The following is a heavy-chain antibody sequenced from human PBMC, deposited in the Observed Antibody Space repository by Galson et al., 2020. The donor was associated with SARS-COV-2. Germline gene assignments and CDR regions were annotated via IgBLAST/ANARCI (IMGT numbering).Heavy chain of an antibody. CDR2: FDPEDGET. CDR3: ATSRPYGDGDNSGLWFDP. D-gene: IGHD3-10*01. V-gene: IGHV1-24*01. J-gene: IGHJ5*02. Sequence: ASVKVSCKVSGYTLTELSMHWVRQAPGKGLEWMGGFDPEDGETIYAQKFQGRVTMTEDTSTDTAYMELSSLRSEDTAVYYCATSRPYGDGDNSGLWFDPWGQGTLVTVSS. CDR1: GYTLTELS.